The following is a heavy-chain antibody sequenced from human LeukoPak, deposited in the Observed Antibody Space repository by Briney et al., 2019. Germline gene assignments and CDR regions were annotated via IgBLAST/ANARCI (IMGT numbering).Heavy chain of an antibody. CDR1: GGTFSSYA. Sequence: SVKVSCKASGGTFSSYAISWVRQAPGQGLEWMGGIIPIFGTANYAQKFQGRVTITTDESTSTAYMELSSLRSEDTAVYYCASTVIAVAGFDYWGQGTLVTVSS. D-gene: IGHD6-19*01. J-gene: IGHJ4*02. CDR3: ASTVIAVAGFDY. CDR2: IIPIFGTA. V-gene: IGHV1-69*05.